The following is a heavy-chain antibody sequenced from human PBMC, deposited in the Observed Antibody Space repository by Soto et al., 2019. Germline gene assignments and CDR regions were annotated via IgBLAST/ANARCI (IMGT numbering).Heavy chain of an antibody. D-gene: IGHD1-26*01. V-gene: IGHV3-74*01. J-gene: IGHJ3*01. Sequence: EVQLVESGGGLVRPGGSLRLSCAASGFTFSYYWMHWVRQAPGKGLVWVSRIHSDGSSTTYADFVKGRFIISRDNARNTVDLQMNGVRVEDTAVYYCARGDRGAFDLWGQGPVVTVSS. CDR2: IHSDGSST. CDR3: ARGDRGAFDL. CDR1: GFTFSYYW.